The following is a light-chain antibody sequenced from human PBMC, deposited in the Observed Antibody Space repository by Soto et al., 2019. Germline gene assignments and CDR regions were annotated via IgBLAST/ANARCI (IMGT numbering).Light chain of an antibody. V-gene: IGKV1-39*01. CDR1: QSINKY. J-gene: IGKJ2*01. CDR3: HQSYRAPHT. CDR2: TAS. Sequence: DIQMTQSPSSLSASVGDRVTITCRASQSINKYLHWYQQKPWKAPKLLFYTASSLESGVPSRFSGSGSGTDFTLTISSLQPEAFASYFCHQSYRAPHTFGQRTKLEIK.